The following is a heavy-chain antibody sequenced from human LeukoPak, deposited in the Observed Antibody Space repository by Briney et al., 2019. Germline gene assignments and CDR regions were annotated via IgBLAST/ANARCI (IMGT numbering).Heavy chain of an antibody. CDR1: GFTVSSNY. Sequence: GGSLRLSCAASGFTVSSNYMSWVRQAPGKGLEWVSVIYSGGSTYYADSVKGRFTISRDNSKNTLYLQMNSLRAEDTAVYYCARFRITMVRGVNDAFDIWGQGTMVTVSS. J-gene: IGHJ3*02. CDR3: ARFRITMVRGVNDAFDI. CDR2: IYSGGST. V-gene: IGHV3-66*01. D-gene: IGHD3-10*01.